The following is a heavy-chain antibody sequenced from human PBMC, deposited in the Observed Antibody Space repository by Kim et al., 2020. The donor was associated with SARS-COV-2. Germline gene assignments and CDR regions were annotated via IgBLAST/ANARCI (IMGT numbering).Heavy chain of an antibody. V-gene: IGHV4-4*07. Sequence: GSTNYNPSLKSRVTMSVDTSKNQFSLKLSSVTAADTAVYYCAREGVGVDYWGQGTLVTVSS. J-gene: IGHJ4*02. CDR2: GST. CDR3: AREGVGVDY. D-gene: IGHD3-3*01.